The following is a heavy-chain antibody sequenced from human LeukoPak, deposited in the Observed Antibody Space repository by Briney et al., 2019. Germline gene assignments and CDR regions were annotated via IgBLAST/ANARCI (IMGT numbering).Heavy chain of an antibody. V-gene: IGHV1-69*04. J-gene: IGHJ3*02. D-gene: IGHD3-10*01. CDR1: GGTFSSYA. CDR3: ARVCITMVRGVISEAFDI. Sequence: SVKVSCKASGGTFSSYAVSWVRQAPGQGLEWMGRIIPILGIANYAQKFQGRVTITADKSTSTAYMELSSLRSEDTAVYYCARVCITMVRGVISEAFDIWGQGTMVTVSS. CDR2: IIPILGIA.